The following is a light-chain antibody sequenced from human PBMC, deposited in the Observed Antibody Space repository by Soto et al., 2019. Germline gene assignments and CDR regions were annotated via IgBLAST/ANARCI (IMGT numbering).Light chain of an antibody. CDR3: QQYDSAPRT. Sequence: EIVLTQSPGTLSLSPGERAKISCRASQSVSSNKIAWYQQKPGQAPRLLIFGASSRATGIPDRFSGSGSGTDFTLTISRLEPEDLAVYYCQQYDSAPRTFGQGTKV. CDR1: QSVSSNK. V-gene: IGKV3-20*01. CDR2: GAS. J-gene: IGKJ1*01.